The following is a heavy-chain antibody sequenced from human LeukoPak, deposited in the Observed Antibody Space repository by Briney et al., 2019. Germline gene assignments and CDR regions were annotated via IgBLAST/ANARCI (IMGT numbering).Heavy chain of an antibody. D-gene: IGHD6-19*01. CDR2: IIPIFGTA. J-gene: IGHJ4*02. CDR3: ARGAAVAGTVFDY. V-gene: IGHV1-69*06. CDR1: GGTLSSYA. Sequence: ASVKVSCKASGGTLSSYAISWVRQAPGQGLEWMGGIIPIFGTANYAQKFQGRVTITADKSTSTAYMELSSLRSEDTAVYYCARGAAVAGTVFDYWGQGTLVTVSS.